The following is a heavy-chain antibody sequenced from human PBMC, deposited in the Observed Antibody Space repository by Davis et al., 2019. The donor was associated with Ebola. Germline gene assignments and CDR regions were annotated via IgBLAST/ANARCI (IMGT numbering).Heavy chain of an antibody. V-gene: IGHV4-39*07. Sequence: SETLSLTCTVSGGSISSSSYYWGWIRQPPGKGLEWIGSIYYSGSTYYNPSLKSRVTISVDTSKYQFSLKVTSVIAADTAVYYCARFDVVVPAASSSAYYYYMDVWGEGTTVTVSS. J-gene: IGHJ6*03. CDR3: ARFDVVVPAASSSAYYYYMDV. D-gene: IGHD2-2*01. CDR2: IYYSGST. CDR1: GGSISSSSYY.